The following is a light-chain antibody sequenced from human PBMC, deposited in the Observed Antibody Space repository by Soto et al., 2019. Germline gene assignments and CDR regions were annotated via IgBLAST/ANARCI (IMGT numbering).Light chain of an antibody. CDR3: QTWGTGIQV. J-gene: IGLJ3*02. CDR1: SGHSSYA. Sequence: QSVLTQSPSASASLGASVKLTCTLSSGHSSYAIAWHQQQPEKGPRYLMKLNSDGSHSRGDGIPDRFVGSSSGAERYLTISSLQSEDEADYYCQTWGTGIQVFGGGTKLTVL. CDR2: LNSDGSH. V-gene: IGLV4-69*01.